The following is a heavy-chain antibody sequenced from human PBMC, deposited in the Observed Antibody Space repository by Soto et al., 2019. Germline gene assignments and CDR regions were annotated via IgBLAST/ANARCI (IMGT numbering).Heavy chain of an antibody. CDR1: VDSVPSNSAA. V-gene: IGHV6-1*01. D-gene: IGHD6-19*01. CDR3: ARDVSVRVAGTPPYYYGIGV. Sequence: PSRTLSLTCAISVDSVPSNSAAWNWIRQTPSRGLEGPGRTYYKSKWYNDYAVSVKSRITINPDTSKSQFSLQLSSVTPEDTAVYYCARDVSVRVAGTPPYYYGIGVWGQGTTVTVSS. J-gene: IGHJ6*02. CDR2: TYYKSKWYN.